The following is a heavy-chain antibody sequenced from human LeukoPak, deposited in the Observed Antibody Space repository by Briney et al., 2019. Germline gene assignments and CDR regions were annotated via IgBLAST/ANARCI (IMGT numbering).Heavy chain of an antibody. D-gene: IGHD2-8*01. V-gene: IGHV3-48*03. J-gene: IGHJ4*02. CDR3: ARTRNGPFDY. Sequence: GGSLRLSCAASGFTFSSYEMNWVRQAPGKGLEWLLHISDSGNSIHYADSVKGRFTISRDNAKNSLYLQMNSPRAEDKAFYYCARTRNGPFDYWGQGTLVTVSS. CDR1: GFTFSSYE. CDR2: ISDSGNSI.